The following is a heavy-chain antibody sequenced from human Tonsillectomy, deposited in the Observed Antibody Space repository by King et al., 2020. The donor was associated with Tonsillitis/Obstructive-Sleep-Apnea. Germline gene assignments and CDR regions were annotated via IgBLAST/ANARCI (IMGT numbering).Heavy chain of an antibody. CDR3: AKGLGYCSSTSCLGGFDY. V-gene: IGHV3-23*04. J-gene: IGHJ4*02. CDR2: ISGSGGST. CDR1: GFTFSSYA. D-gene: IGHD2-2*01. Sequence: VQLVESGGGLVQPGGSLRLSCAASGFTFSSYAMSWVRQASGKGLEWVSAISGSGGSTYYADSVKGRFTIARDNSKNTLYLQMNSLRADDTAVYYCAKGLGYCSSTSCLGGFDYWGQGTLVTVSS.